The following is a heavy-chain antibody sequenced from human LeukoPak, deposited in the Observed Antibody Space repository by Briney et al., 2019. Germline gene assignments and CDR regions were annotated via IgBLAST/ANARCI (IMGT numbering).Heavy chain of an antibody. CDR3: ARDWLPYYYGSGNYNWFDP. CDR2: INPSGGST. Sequence: GASVKVSCKASGYTFTSYYMHWVRQAPGQGLEWMGIINPSGGSTSYAQKFQGRVTMTRDTSTSTVYMELSSLRSEDTAVYYCARDWLPYYYGSGNYNWFDPWGQGTLVTVSS. J-gene: IGHJ5*02. D-gene: IGHD3-10*01. V-gene: IGHV1-46*01. CDR1: GYTFTSYY.